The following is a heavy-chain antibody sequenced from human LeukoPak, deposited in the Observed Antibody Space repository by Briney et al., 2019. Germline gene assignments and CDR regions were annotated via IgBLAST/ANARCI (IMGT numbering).Heavy chain of an antibody. D-gene: IGHD5-12*01. CDR2: IDPRGGST. CDR1: GYPFTSYY. Sequence: ASVKVSCKASGYPFTSYYIHWVRQAPGQGLEWMGIIDPRGGSTNYAQRFQGRVTMTRDTSISTAYMELNRLRSDDTAVYYCARDWGAYGYSWFDPWGQGTLVTVSS. V-gene: IGHV1-2*02. J-gene: IGHJ5*02. CDR3: ARDWGAYGYSWFDP.